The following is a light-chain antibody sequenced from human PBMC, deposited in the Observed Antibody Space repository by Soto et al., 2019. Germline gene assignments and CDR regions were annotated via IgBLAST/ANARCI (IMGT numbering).Light chain of an antibody. CDR3: QQYNNGLPLT. CDR2: GAS. V-gene: IGKV3-15*01. CDR1: QSVSSN. Sequence: EIVMTQSPATLSVSPGERATLSCRASQSVSSNLAWYQQKPSQAPRPLIYGASTRATGIPARFSGSGSGTEFSLSISSLQSEDFAVYYCQQYNNGLPLTFGQGTKVEIK. J-gene: IGKJ1*01.